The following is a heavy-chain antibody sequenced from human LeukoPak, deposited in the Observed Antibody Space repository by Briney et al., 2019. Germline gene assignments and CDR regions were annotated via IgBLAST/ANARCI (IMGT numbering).Heavy chain of an antibody. CDR2: ISGSGGST. CDR1: GFTFSSYA. D-gene: IGHD5-18*01. J-gene: IGHJ4*02. Sequence: GGSLRLSCAASGFTFSSYAMSWVRQAPGKGLEWVSAISGSGGSTYYADSVKGRFTISRDNSKNTLYLQMNNLRAEDTAVYYCAKGSGYSYGYSPPHFDYWGQGTLVTVSS. CDR3: AKGSGYSYGYSPPHFDY. V-gene: IGHV3-23*01.